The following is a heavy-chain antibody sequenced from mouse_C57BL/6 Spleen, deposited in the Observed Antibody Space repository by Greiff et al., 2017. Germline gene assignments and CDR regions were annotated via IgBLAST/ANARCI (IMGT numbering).Heavy chain of an antibody. Sequence: VQLKQSGAELVKPGASVKLSCKASGYTFTSYWMHWVKQRPGQGLEWIGMIHPNSGSTNYNEKFKSKATLTVDKSSSTAYMQLSSLTSEDSAVYYCARTGYYGSAASYWGQGTLVTVSA. CDR2: IHPNSGST. J-gene: IGHJ3*01. V-gene: IGHV1-64*01. D-gene: IGHD1-1*01. CDR3: ARTGYYGSAASY. CDR1: GYTFTSYW.